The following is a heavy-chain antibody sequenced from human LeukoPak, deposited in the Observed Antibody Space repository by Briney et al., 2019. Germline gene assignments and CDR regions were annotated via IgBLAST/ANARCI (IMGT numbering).Heavy chain of an antibody. D-gene: IGHD5-18*01. Sequence: SETLSLTCAVYGGSFSDYYWSWIRQPPGKGLEWIGEIHHSGNTNYNPSLKSRVTISVDTSKKQYSLKLTSVTAADTAVYYCATINTATFATWGQGTLVTVSA. J-gene: IGHJ5*02. CDR3: ATINTATFAT. V-gene: IGHV4-34*01. CDR2: IHHSGNT. CDR1: GGSFSDYY.